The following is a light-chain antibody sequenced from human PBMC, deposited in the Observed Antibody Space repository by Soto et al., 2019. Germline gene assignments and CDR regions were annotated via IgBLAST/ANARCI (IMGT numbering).Light chain of an antibody. CDR2: SNN. CDR1: SSNIGSNP. V-gene: IGLV1-44*01. CDR3: AAWDDSLKGRV. Sequence: QSVLTQPPSASGTPGQRGTISCSGSSSNIGSNPVNWYQQLPGTAPKLLISSNNQRPSGVPDRFSVSKSGTSASLAISGLQSEDEADYYCAAWDDSLKGRVFGAGTKLTVL. J-gene: IGLJ1*01.